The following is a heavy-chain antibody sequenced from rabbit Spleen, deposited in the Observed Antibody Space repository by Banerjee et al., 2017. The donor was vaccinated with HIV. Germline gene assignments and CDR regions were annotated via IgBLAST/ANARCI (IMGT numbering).Heavy chain of an antibody. CDR1: GFSFSSGYD. D-gene: IGHD1-1*01. J-gene: IGHJ6*01. CDR3: ARDTSSSFSSYGMDL. V-gene: IGHV1S40*01. CDR2: IAGSSSGFT. Sequence: QSLEESGGDLVKPGASLTLTCTASGFSFSSGYDMCWVRQAPGKGLEWISCIAGSSSGFTYSATWAKGRFTCSKTSSTTVTLQMTSLTVADTATYFCARDTSSSFSSYGMDLWGPGTLVTVS.